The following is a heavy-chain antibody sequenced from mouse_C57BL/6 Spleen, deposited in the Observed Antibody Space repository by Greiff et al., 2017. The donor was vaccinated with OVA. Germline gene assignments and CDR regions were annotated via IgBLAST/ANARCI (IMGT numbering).Heavy chain of an antibody. V-gene: IGHV1-52*01. D-gene: IGHD1-1*01. CDR3: AREGDGSSGSYWYFDV. CDR1: GYTFTSYW. CDR2: IDPSASET. J-gene: IGHJ1*03. Sequence: QVQLQQPGAELVRPGSSVKLSCKASGYTFTSYWMHWVKQRPIQGLEWIGNIDPSASETHYNQKFKDKATLTVDKSSSTAYMQLSSLTSEDSAVYYCAREGDGSSGSYWYFDVWGTGTTVTVSS.